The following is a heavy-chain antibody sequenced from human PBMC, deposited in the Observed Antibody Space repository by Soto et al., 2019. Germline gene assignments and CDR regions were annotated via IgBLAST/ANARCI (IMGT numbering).Heavy chain of an antibody. CDR3: ARDYGGNEFDY. Sequence: EVQLVESGGGLVQPGGSLRLSCAASGFTFSSYWMSWVRQAPGKGLEWVANIKQDGSEKYYVDSVKGRFTISRDNAKNSLYLQMDSLRAEDTAVYYCARDYGGNEFDYWGQGTLVTVSS. CDR2: IKQDGSEK. D-gene: IGHD4-17*01. V-gene: IGHV3-7*01. J-gene: IGHJ4*02. CDR1: GFTFSSYW.